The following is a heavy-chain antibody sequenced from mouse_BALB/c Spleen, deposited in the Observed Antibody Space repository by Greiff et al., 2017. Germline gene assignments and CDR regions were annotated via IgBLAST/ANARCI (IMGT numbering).Heavy chain of an antibody. CDR3: ARDDYDAYAMDY. Sequence: VQLQQSGAELVRPGSSVKISCKASGYAFSSYWMNWVKQRPGQGLEWIGQIYPGDGDTNYNGKFKGKATLTADKSSSTAYMQLSSLTSEDSAVYFCARDDYDAYAMDYWGQGTSVTVSS. D-gene: IGHD2-4*01. CDR1: GYAFSSYW. CDR2: IYPGDGDT. V-gene: IGHV1-80*01. J-gene: IGHJ4*01.